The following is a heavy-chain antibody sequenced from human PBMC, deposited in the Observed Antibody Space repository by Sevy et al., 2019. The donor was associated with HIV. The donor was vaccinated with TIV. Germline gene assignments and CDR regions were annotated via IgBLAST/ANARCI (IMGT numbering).Heavy chain of an antibody. CDR1: GFTFSGSA. D-gene: IGHD3-3*01. V-gene: IGHV3-73*01. CDR3: TTSRALRFLEWFDFDY. Sequence: GGSLRLSCAASGFTFSGSAMHWVRQASGKRLEWVGRIRSKANSYATAYAASVKGRFTISRDDSKNTAYLQMNSLKTEDTAVYYCTTSRALRFLEWFDFDYWGQGTLVTVSS. J-gene: IGHJ4*02. CDR2: IRSKANSYAT.